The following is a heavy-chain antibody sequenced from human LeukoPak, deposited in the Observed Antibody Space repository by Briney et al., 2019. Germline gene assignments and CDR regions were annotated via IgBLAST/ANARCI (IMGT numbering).Heavy chain of an antibody. V-gene: IGHV3-23*01. CDR3: AKGGCRGTCNPLAY. CDR2: SGDSDGST. CDR1: GFTFSGYG. Sequence: GGSLRLSCAASGFTFSGYGMSWVRQAPGKGLEWISSSGDSDGSTYYADSLKGRFTISRDNSKNTLYLQMNNLRAEDTAVYYCAKGGCRGTCNPLAYWGQGALVTVSP. J-gene: IGHJ4*02. D-gene: IGHD2-15*01.